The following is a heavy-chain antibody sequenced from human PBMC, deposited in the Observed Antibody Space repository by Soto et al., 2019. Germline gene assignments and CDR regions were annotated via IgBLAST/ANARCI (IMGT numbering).Heavy chain of an antibody. V-gene: IGHV1-18*01. D-gene: IGHD3-10*01. J-gene: IGHJ4*02. CDR3: ARDLTSEWFGELIFDY. CDR1: GYTFTSYG. Sequence: QVQLVQSGAEVKKPGASVKVSCKASGYTFTSYGISWVRQAPGQGLEWMGWISAYNGNTNYAQKLQGRVTMTTDTATSTAYMELRSLRSDDTAVYYCARDLTSEWFGELIFDYWGQGTLVTVSS. CDR2: ISAYNGNT.